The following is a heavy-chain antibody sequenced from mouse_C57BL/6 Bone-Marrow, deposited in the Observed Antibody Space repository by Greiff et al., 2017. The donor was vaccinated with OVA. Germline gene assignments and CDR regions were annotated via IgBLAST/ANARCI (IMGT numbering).Heavy chain of an antibody. J-gene: IGHJ1*03. Sequence: VQLQQPGTELVKPGASVKLSCKASGYTFTSYWMHWVKQRPGQGLEWIGNINPSNGGTNYNEKFKSKATLTVDKSSSTAYMQLSSLTSEDSAVYYCASITTVVDWYFDVWGTGTTVTVSS. CDR3: ASITTVVDWYFDV. D-gene: IGHD1-1*01. V-gene: IGHV1-53*01. CDR2: INPSNGGT. CDR1: GYTFTSYW.